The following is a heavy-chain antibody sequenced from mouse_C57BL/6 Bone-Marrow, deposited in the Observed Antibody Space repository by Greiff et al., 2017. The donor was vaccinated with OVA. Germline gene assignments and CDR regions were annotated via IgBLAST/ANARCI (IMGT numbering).Heavy chain of an antibody. CDR3: VRSFWFAY. CDR2: IRSKSNNYAT. Sequence: EAGGGLVQPKGSLKLSCAASGFSFNTYAMNWVRQAPGKGLEWVARIRSKSNNYATYYADSVKDRFTISRDDSESMLYLQMNNLKTEDTAMYYCVRSFWFAYWGQGTLVTVSA. D-gene: IGHD1-1*01. J-gene: IGHJ3*01. CDR1: GFSFNTYA. V-gene: IGHV10-1*01.